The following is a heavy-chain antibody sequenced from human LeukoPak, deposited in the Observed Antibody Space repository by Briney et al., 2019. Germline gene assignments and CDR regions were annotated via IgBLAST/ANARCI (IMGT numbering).Heavy chain of an antibody. D-gene: IGHD3-10*01. CDR2: ISSSGSTI. CDR1: GFTFSSYE. Sequence: GGSLRLSCAASGFTFSSYEMNWVRQAPGKGLEWVSYISSSGSTIYYADSVKGRFTISRDNAKNSLYLQMNSLRAEDTAAYYCARDLGVAVRGERVPFDYWGQGTLVTVSS. CDR3: ARDLGVAVRGERVPFDY. J-gene: IGHJ4*02. V-gene: IGHV3-48*03.